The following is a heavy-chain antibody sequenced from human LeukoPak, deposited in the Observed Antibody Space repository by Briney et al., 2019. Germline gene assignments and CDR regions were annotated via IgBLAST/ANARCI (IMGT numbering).Heavy chain of an antibody. D-gene: IGHD3-22*01. CDR3: ARHHHYYDSSGYFDY. V-gene: IGHV3-30-3*01. CDR1: GFTFSSYA. Sequence: PGGSLRLSCAASGFTFSSYAIHWVRQAPGKGLEWVAVISYDGSNKYYADSVKGRFTISRDNSKNTLYLQMNSLRAEDTAVYYCARHHHYYDSSGYFDYWGQGTLVTVSS. CDR2: ISYDGSNK. J-gene: IGHJ4*02.